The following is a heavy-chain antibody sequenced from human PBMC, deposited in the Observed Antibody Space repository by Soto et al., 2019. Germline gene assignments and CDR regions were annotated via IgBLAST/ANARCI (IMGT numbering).Heavy chain of an antibody. V-gene: IGHV3-23*01. CDR1: GCTFRSSF. J-gene: IGHJ4*02. CDR3: TSLGQFDY. CDR2: ISVSGAST. Sequence: GGSLILSCAASGCTFRSSFMNWVRQAPGKGLEWVSSISVSGASTFYAGSVKGRFTLSRDNTRKTLYLQMNSLRVDDTAVYYCTSLGQFDYSGQGDLVTVPS. D-gene: IGHD7-27*01.